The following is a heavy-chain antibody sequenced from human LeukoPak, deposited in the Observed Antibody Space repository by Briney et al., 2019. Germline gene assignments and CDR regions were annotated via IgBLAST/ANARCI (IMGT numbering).Heavy chain of an antibody. Sequence: SETLSLTCAVYGGSFSGYYWSWIRQPPGKGLEWIGEINHSGSTNYNPSLKSRVTISVDTSKNQFSLKLSPVTAADTAVYYCARGKRRAMVRGVITNWFDPWGQGTLVTVSS. V-gene: IGHV4-34*01. CDR3: ARGKRRAMVRGVITNWFDP. CDR1: GGSFSGYY. J-gene: IGHJ5*02. CDR2: INHSGST. D-gene: IGHD3-10*01.